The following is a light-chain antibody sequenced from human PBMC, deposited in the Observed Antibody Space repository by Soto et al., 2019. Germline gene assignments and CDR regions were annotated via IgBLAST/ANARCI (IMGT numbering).Light chain of an antibody. CDR2: RAS. V-gene: IGKV3-15*01. CDR3: QQYNKWPYT. CDR1: QHVSSN. Sequence: EIVMTQSPATLSVSPGGSATLSCRASQHVSSNLAWYRQKPGQPPTLLIYRASTRATGIPATFSGSGSGTEFTLTISSLQPEDFAVYYCQQYNKWPYTFGQGTKLEI. J-gene: IGKJ2*01.